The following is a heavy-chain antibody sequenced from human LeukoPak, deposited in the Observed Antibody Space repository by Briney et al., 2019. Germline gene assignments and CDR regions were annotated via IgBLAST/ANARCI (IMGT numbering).Heavy chain of an antibody. J-gene: IGHJ4*02. D-gene: IGHD5-12*01. V-gene: IGHV3-21*01. Sequence: GGSLRLSCAASGFTFSSYSMNWVRQAPGKGLEWVSSISSSSSYIYYADSVKARFTISRDNAKNSLYLQMNSLRAEDTAVYYCAQRGYSGYSFDYWGQGTLVTVSS. CDR2: ISSSSSYI. CDR1: GFTFSSYS. CDR3: AQRGYSGYSFDY.